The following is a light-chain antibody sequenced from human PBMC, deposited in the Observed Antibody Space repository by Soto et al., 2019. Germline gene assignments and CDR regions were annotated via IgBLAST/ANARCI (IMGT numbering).Light chain of an antibody. Sequence: QSALTQPASVSGSPGQSITISCTGTNSDIGTYNSVSWYQQHPGKAPQLIIYDVSYRPSGISNRFSGSKSGNTASLTISGLQTEDEADYSCNLYTRTSSVFGTGTKLTVL. CDR3: NLYTRTSSV. CDR2: DVS. V-gene: IGLV2-14*03. J-gene: IGLJ1*01. CDR1: NSDIGTYNS.